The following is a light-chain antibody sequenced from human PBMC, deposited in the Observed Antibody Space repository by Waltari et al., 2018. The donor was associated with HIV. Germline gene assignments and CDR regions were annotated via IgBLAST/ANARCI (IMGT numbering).Light chain of an antibody. V-gene: IGLV2-8*01. CDR1: SSDVGGYTY. CDR2: EVS. Sequence: QSALTHPPSASGSPGQSVTISCTGTSSDVGGYTYVSWYQQHPGKAPKIMIYEVSKRPSGVPDRFSGSKSGNTASLTVSGLQAEDEGDYYCSSYGGSDNLVFGGGTKLTVL. J-gene: IGLJ2*01. CDR3: SSYGGSDNLV.